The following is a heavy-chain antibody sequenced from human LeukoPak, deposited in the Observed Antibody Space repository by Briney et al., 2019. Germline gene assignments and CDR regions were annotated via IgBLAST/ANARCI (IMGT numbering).Heavy chain of an antibody. V-gene: IGHV3-64D*09. CDR3: VKMGTYYYDSSGSNY. Sequence: PGGSLRLSCLASGFTFSSYAMHWVRQAPGKGLEYVSAINSNGGTTYYSDSVKGRFTISRDNSKNTLYLQMSSLRAEDTAVYYCVKMGTYYYDSSGSNYWGQGTLVTVSS. CDR1: GFTFSSYA. CDR2: INSNGGTT. J-gene: IGHJ4*02. D-gene: IGHD3-22*01.